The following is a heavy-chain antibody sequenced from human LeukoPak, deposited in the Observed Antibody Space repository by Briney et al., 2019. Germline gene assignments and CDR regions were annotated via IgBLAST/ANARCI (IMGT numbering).Heavy chain of an antibody. V-gene: IGHV3-64D*06. D-gene: IGHD5-18*01. CDR3: VGTAMVKGFFDY. CDR2: ISSSGGRT. J-gene: IGHJ4*02. Sequence: GGSLRLSCSASGFTFSSYSMHWVRQAPGKGLEYVSAISSSGGRTYYADSVKGRFTISRDNSKNTLYLQMSSLRAEDTAVYYCVGTAMVKGFFDYWGQGTLVTVSS. CDR1: GFTFSSYS.